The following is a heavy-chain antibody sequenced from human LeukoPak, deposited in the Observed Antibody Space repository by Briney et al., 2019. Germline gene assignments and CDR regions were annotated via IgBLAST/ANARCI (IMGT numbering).Heavy chain of an antibody. CDR3: VKDFVGVEEF. J-gene: IGHJ4*02. V-gene: IGHV3-33*03. CDR1: GFTFSSYG. D-gene: IGHD3-16*01. Sequence: GGSLRLSCAASGFTFSSYGMHWVRQAPGKGLEWVAVIWYDGSNKYYADSVKGRFTISRDIAKNTLYLQMNSLRPEDTAVYHCVKDFVGVEEFWGQGTLVTVSS. CDR2: IWYDGSNK.